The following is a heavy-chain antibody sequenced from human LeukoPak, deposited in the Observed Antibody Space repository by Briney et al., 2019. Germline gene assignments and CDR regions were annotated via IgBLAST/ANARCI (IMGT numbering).Heavy chain of an antibody. Sequence: SETLSLTCAVSGGSITNYYWSWIRQPAGKGLEWIGRVHSSRGSNYNPSLKSRVTMSVDTSKNQVSLKLIAVTAADTAVYYCARENWNYGEGFWGQGALVTVSS. J-gene: IGHJ4*02. CDR2: VHSSRGS. CDR1: GGSITNYY. D-gene: IGHD1-7*01. CDR3: ARENWNYGEGF. V-gene: IGHV4-4*07.